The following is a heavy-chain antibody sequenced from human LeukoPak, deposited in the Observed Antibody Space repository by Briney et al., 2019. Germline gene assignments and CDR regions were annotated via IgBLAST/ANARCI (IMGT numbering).Heavy chain of an antibody. CDR3: AKGGYYYGSGSYCFDY. CDR1: GFTVSSNY. CDR2: IYSGGST. D-gene: IGHD3-10*01. Sequence: TGGSLRLSCAASGFTVSSNYMSWVRQAPGKGLEWVSVIYSGGSTYYADSVRGRFTISRDNSKNTLYLQMNSLRAEDTAVYYCAKGGYYYGSGSYCFDYWGQGTLVTVSS. V-gene: IGHV3-53*01. J-gene: IGHJ4*02.